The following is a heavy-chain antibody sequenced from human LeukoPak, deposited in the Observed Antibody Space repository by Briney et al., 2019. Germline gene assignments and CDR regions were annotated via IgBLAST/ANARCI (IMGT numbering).Heavy chain of an antibody. CDR1: GFTFSSYE. CDR3: ATVGATPGY. J-gene: IGHJ4*02. D-gene: IGHD1-26*01. CDR2: ISSSGSTI. V-gene: IGHV3-48*03. Sequence: GGPVRLSCAASGFTFSSYEMNCLRQAPGKGLEGVSYISSSGSTIYYADSVKGRFTISRDNAKNSLYLQMNSLRAEDTAVYDWATVGATPGYWGQGTLVTVSS.